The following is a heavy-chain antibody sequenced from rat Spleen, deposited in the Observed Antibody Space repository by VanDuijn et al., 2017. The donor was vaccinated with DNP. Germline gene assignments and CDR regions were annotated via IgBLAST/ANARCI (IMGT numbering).Heavy chain of an antibody. CDR1: GFTFSDYN. CDR3: TRGGTYYFDY. CDR2: IFYDGSNT. J-gene: IGHJ2*01. V-gene: IGHV5-7*01. Sequence: EVQLVESGGDLVQPGRSLKLSCAASGFTFSDYNMAWVRQAPKKGLEWVATIFYDGSNTYYRDSVKGRFTISRDNAKSTLYLQMDGLRSEDTATYYCTRGGTYYFDYWGQGVMVTVSS.